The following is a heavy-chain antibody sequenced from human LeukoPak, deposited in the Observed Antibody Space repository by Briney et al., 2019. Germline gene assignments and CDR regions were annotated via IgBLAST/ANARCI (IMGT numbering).Heavy chain of an antibody. V-gene: IGHV3-7*01. D-gene: IGHD3-3*01. CDR3: ARDHQAYYGFWSGYFPGMDV. CDR1: GFAFSSYW. CDR2: IKQDGSEK. J-gene: IGHJ6*02. Sequence: GGSLRLSCAASGFAFSSYWMSWVRQAPGKGLEWVANIKQDGSEKYYVDSVKGRFTISRDNAKNSLYLQMNSLRAEDTAVYYCARDHQAYYGFWSGYFPGMDVWGQGTTVTVSS.